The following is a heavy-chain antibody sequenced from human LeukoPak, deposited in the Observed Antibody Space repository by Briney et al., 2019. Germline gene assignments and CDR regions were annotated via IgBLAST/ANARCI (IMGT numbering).Heavy chain of an antibody. CDR1: GISVSNNY. CDR3: ARDPGYSSFDY. D-gene: IGHD6-13*01. Sequence: GGSLRLSCAASGISVSNNYMSWVRQAPGKGLEWVSVTYTGRSTYYANSVKGRFTIYRDNSKNMLYLQMNSLRAEDTAVYYCARDPGYSSFDYWGQGTLVTVSS. J-gene: IGHJ4*02. V-gene: IGHV3-53*01. CDR2: TYTGRST.